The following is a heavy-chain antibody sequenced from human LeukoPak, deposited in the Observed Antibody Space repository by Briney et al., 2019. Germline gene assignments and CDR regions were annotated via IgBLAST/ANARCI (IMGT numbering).Heavy chain of an antibody. CDR3: ARDPGTRGAELDCMDV. D-gene: IGHD4-17*01. V-gene: IGHV4-39*02. CDR2: IYYSGST. CDR1: GGSISSSSYY. J-gene: IGHJ6*02. Sequence: SETLSLTCTVSGGSISSSSYYWGWIRQPPGKGLEWIGSIYYSGSTYYNPSLKSRVTISVDTSKNQFSLKLSSVTAADTAVYYCARDPGTRGAELDCMDVWGQGTTVTVSS.